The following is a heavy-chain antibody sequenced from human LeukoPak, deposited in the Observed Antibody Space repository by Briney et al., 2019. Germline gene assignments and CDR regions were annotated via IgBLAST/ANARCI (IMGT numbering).Heavy chain of an antibody. Sequence: PGRSLRLSCAASGFTFSSYGMHWVRQAPGKGLEWVAVISYDGSNKYYADSVKGRFTISRDNSKNTLYLKMNSLRAEDTAVYYCAKERRDGYNYYFDYWGQGTLVTVSS. D-gene: IGHD5-24*01. CDR1: GFTFSSYG. CDR3: AKERRDGYNYYFDY. J-gene: IGHJ4*02. CDR2: ISYDGSNK. V-gene: IGHV3-30*18.